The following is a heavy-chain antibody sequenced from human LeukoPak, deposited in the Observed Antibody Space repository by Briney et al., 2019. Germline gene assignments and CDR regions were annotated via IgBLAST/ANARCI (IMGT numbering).Heavy chain of an antibody. Sequence: APVKVSCKASGYTFTSYYMHWVRQAPGQGLEWMGIINPSGGSTSYAQKLQGRVTMTRDTSTSTVYMELSSLRSEDTAVYYCARRYSSGWLLDYWGQGTLVTVSS. J-gene: IGHJ4*02. CDR3: ARRYSSGWLLDY. D-gene: IGHD6-19*01. CDR2: INPSGGST. V-gene: IGHV1-46*01. CDR1: GYTFTSYY.